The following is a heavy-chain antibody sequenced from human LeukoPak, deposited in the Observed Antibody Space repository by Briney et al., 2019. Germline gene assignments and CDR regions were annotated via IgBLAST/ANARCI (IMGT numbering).Heavy chain of an antibody. Sequence: PGGSLRLSCAASGFTFSSYWMHWVRQAPGKGLVWVSRINPAGSSTSSADSMEGRFTISRDNAKNTLYLQMNSLRAEDTAVYYCARDRGYSYGLDYWGQGTLVTVSS. CDR3: ARDRGYSYGLDY. CDR2: INPAGSST. V-gene: IGHV3-74*01. CDR1: GFTFSSYW. D-gene: IGHD5-18*01. J-gene: IGHJ4*02.